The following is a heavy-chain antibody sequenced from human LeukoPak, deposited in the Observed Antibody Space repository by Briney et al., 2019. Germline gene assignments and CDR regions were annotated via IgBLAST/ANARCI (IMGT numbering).Heavy chain of an antibody. CDR2: INHSRST. J-gene: IGHJ5*02. D-gene: IGHD2-2*01. V-gene: IGHV4-34*01. Sequence: SETLSLTCAVYGGSFSGYYWSWIRQPPGKGLEWIGEINHSRSTNYNPSLKSRVTISVDTSKNQFSLKLSSVTAADTAVYYCARHGGYCSSTSCYEVHWFDPWGQGTLVTVSS. CDR3: ARHGGYCSSTSCYEVHWFDP. CDR1: GGSFSGYY.